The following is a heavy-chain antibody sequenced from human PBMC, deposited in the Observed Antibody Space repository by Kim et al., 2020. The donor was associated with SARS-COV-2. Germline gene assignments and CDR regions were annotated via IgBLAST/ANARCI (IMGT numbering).Heavy chain of an antibody. Sequence: GGSLRLSCTASGFTFSSCALHWVRQAPGKGLEWVGVISYVGSNKNNAAPVKGRSTTSRTNSKNTPILQRASLRAEATALYYLGGDMGFRLCGVTYSYF. CDR3: GGDMGFRLCGVTYSYF. J-gene: IGHJ4*01. CDR2: ISYVGSNK. V-gene: IGHV3-30-3*01. D-gene: IGHD3-3*01. CDR1: GFTFSSCA.